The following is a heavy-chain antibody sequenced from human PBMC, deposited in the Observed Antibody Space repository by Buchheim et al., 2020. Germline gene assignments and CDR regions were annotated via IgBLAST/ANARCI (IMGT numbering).Heavy chain of an antibody. CDR1: GFTFSSYS. D-gene: IGHD2-2*03. CDR3: ARDGYSGGMDV. V-gene: IGHV3-21*01. CDR2: ISSSSSYI. J-gene: IGHJ6*02. Sequence: EVQLVESGGGLVKPGGSLRLSCAASGFTFSSYSMNWVRQAPGKGLEWVSSISSSSSYIYYEDSVKGRFTISRDNANNSLYLQMNSLRAEDTAVYYCARDGYSGGMDVWGQGTT.